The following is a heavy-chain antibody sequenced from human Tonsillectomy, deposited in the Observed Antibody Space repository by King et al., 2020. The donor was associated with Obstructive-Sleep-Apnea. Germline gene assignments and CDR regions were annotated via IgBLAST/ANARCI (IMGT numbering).Heavy chain of an antibody. D-gene: IGHD3-10*01. J-gene: IGHJ2*01. CDR2: IYDSGST. Sequence: VQLQESGPGLVKPSETLSLTCSVSGGSISGFYWTWIRQPPGKGLEWIGYIYDSGSTTYNPSLTSRFTISIDTSKHHFSLKLTSVTAADTALYYWARTPPVFYYGRGPFWYFDLWGRGTLVTVSS. CDR1: GGSISGFY. CDR3: ARTPPVFYYGRGPFWYFDL. V-gene: IGHV4-59*01.